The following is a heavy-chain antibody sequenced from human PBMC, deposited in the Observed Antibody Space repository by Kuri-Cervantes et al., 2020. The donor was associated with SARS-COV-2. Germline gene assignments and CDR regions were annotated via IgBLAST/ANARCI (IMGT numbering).Heavy chain of an antibody. CDR3: ASGTAMVTASYYYGMDV. J-gene: IGHJ6*01. D-gene: IGHD5-18*01. V-gene: IGHV3-21*01. Sequence: GESLKISCAASGFTFSSYSMNWVRQAPGKGLEWVSSISSSSSYIYYADSVKGRFTISRDNAKNSLYLQMNSLRAEDTAVYYCASGTAMVTASYYYGMDVWGQGTTVTCYS. CDR1: GFTFSSYS. CDR2: ISSSSSYI.